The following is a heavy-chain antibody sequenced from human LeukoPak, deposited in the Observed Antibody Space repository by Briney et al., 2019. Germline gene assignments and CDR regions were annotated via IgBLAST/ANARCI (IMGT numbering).Heavy chain of an antibody. J-gene: IGHJ6*02. CDR2: ISAYNGNT. D-gene: IGHD2-2*01. Sequence: ASVKVSCKASGYTFTSYGISWVRQAPGQGLEWMGWISAYNGNTNYAQKLQGRVTMTTDTSTSTAYMELRSLRSDDTAVYYCARGRIVVVPAAPREFYGMDVWGLGTTVTVSS. V-gene: IGHV1-18*01. CDR3: ARGRIVVVPAAPREFYGMDV. CDR1: GYTFTSYG.